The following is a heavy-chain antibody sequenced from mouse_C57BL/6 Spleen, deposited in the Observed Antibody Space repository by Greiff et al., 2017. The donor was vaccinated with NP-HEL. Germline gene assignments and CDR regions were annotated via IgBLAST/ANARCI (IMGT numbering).Heavy chain of an antibody. CDR1: GYTFTDYE. CDR2: IDPETGGT. J-gene: IGHJ4*01. CDR3: TRLELQAMDY. D-gene: IGHD2-1*01. V-gene: IGHV1-15*01. Sequence: QVQLQQSGAELVRPGASLPLSFPASGYTFTDYEMHWVKQTPVHGLEWIGAIDPETGGTSCHQKFKGKAILTADKSSSTAYMELRSLTSEDAAGYYCTRLELQAMDYWGQGTSGTVSS.